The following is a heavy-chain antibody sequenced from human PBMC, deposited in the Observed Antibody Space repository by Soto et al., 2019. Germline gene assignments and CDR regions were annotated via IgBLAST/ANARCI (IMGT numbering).Heavy chain of an antibody. CDR3: ARGDSTDCSNGVCSFFYNHDMDV. J-gene: IGHJ6*02. CDR2: INPKSGGT. D-gene: IGHD2-8*01. Sequence: ASVKVSCKASGFSFTDYHIHWVRQAPGQGLEWLGRINPKSGGTSTAQKFQGWVTMTTDTSISTASMELTRLTSDDTAIYYCARGDSTDCSNGVCSFFYNHDMDVWGQGTTVTVSS. V-gene: IGHV1-2*04. CDR1: GFSFTDYH.